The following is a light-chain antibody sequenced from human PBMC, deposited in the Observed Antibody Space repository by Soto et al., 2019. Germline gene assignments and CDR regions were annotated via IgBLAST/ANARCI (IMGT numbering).Light chain of an antibody. Sequence: DIQLTQSPSSLSASVGDTVTITCRASQTITNYLNWYQQQSGKAPKLLIYATDTLQSGVPSRFSGSGSGTDYTLTISSLQPEDFATYYCQQSYNTPQTFGQGTKVDI. V-gene: IGKV1-39*01. J-gene: IGKJ1*01. CDR2: ATD. CDR3: QQSYNTPQT. CDR1: QTITNY.